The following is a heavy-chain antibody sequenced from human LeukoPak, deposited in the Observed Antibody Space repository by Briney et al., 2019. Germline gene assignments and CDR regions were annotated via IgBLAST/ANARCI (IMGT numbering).Heavy chain of an antibody. V-gene: IGHV4-4*07. J-gene: IGHJ4*02. CDR2: IYTSGST. Sequence: PSETLSLTCTVSGGSISSYYWSWIRQPAGKGLEWIGRIYTSGSTNYNPSLKSRVTMSVDTSKNQFSLKLSSVTAADTAVYYCARDRLTYDSSGQTFDYWGQGTLVTVSS. D-gene: IGHD3-22*01. CDR3: ARDRLTYDSSGQTFDY. CDR1: GGSISSYY.